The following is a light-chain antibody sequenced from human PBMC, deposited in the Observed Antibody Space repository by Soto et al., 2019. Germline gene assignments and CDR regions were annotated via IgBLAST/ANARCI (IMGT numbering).Light chain of an antibody. V-gene: IGKV4-1*01. J-gene: IGKJ5*01. CDR1: QSVSSSSNNKKY. Sequence: DIVMTQSPDSLAVSLGERATINCKSSQSVSSSSNNKKYLAWYQQKPGQPPKLLIYWASTRESGVPDRFSGSGSGTDFTLTISSLQAEDAALYYCHQYYGTPITFGQGTRLVIK. CDR3: HQYYGTPIT. CDR2: WAS.